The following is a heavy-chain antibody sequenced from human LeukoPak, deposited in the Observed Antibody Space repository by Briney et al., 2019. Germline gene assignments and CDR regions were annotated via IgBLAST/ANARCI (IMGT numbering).Heavy chain of an antibody. CDR1: GFTVSSTY. J-gene: IGHJ6*03. Sequence: GGSLRLSCAASGFTVSSTYMSWVRQAPGKGLEWVSAISGSGGSTYYADSVKGRFTISRDNSKNTLYLQMNSLRAEDTAVYYCANSRWNYGYYYYYMDVWGKGTTVTVS. CDR3: ANSRWNYGYYYYYMDV. CDR2: ISGSGGST. V-gene: IGHV3-23*01. D-gene: IGHD1-7*01.